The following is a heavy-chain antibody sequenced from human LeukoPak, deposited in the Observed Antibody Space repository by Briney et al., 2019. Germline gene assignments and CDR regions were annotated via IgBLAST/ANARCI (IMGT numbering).Heavy chain of an antibody. D-gene: IGHD1-26*01. CDR3: AKGSGSYSLDY. CDR2: ISFDGKNK. CDR1: GFFFSSHG. J-gene: IGHJ4*02. V-gene: IGHV3-30*14. Sequence: GGSLRLSCATSGFFFSSHGLHWVRQAPGQGLEWLAVISFDGKNKFYADSVKGRFTISRDNSKNTVDLLVNSLRAEDTAVYYCAKGSGSYSLDYWGQGTLVTVSS.